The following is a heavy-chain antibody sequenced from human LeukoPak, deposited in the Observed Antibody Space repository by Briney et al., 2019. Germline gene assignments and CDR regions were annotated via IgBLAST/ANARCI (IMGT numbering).Heavy chain of an antibody. CDR2: IYYSGST. V-gene: IGHV4-39*01. CDR3: ARHQRITIFGVVIPFDY. CDR1: GGSISSSSYY. J-gene: IGHJ4*02. D-gene: IGHD3-3*01. Sequence: PSETLSLTCTVSGGSISSSSYYWGWIRQPPGKGLEWIGSIYYSGSTCYNPSLKSRVTISVDTSKNQFSLKLSSVTAADTAVYYCARHQRITIFGVVIPFDYWGQGTLVTVSS.